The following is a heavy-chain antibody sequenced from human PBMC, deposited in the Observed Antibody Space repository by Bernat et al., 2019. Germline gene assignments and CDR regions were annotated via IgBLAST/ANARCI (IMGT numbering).Heavy chain of an antibody. CDR2: IYHSGST. V-gene: IGHV4-30-2*01. CDR3: ARGWHYYGSGSYYYYFDY. D-gene: IGHD3-10*01. J-gene: IGHJ4*02. CDR1: GGSISSGGYS. Sequence: QLQLQESGSGLMKPSQTLSLTCAVSGGSISSGGYSWSWIRQPPGKGLEWIGYIYHSGSTYYNPSLKSRVTISVDRSKNQFSLKLSSVTAADTAVYYCARGWHYYGSGSYYYYFDYWGQGTLVTVSS.